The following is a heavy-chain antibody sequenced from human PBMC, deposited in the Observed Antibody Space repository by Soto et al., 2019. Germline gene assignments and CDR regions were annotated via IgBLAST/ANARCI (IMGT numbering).Heavy chain of an antibody. CDR1: GYTSADFG. CDR2: VSGNNGAS. V-gene: IGHV1-18*04. CDR3: VRDQKYFRVNGNWFDS. Sequence: ASVKVSCKASGYTSADFGISWVRQVPGQGLEWMGWVSGNNGASNPAPKVQDRITMTLDTSTGVSYMALRSLRSDDTAIYYCVRDQKYFRVNGNWFDSWGQGTLVTVSS. J-gene: IGHJ5*01. D-gene: IGHD2-2*01.